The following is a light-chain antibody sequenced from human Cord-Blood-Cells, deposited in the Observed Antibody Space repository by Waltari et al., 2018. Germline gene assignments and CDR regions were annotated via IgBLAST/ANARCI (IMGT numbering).Light chain of an antibody. CDR3: QSYDSSLSGYV. CDR1: SSNIGAGYD. CDR2: VNS. Sequence: QSVLTQPPSVSGAPGQRVTIYCTGSSSNIGAGYDVHWYQQLPGTAPKLLIYVNSNRPSGVPDRFAGSKSGASASVAITGLQAEDEADYYCQSYDSSLSGYVFGTGTKVTVL. J-gene: IGLJ1*01. V-gene: IGLV1-40*01.